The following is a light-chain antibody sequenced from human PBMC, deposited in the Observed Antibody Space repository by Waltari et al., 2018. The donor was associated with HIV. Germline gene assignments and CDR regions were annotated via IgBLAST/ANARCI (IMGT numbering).Light chain of an antibody. Sequence: QSVLTQPPSLSAAPGQKVSITCSGSSSNIGVNYVSWYQQFPSTAPKLLIYDNNERPEGIPARFSGSKSGTSAPLDITGLRTGDEADYYCVSWDSSLRGVLFGGGTKLTVL. CDR3: VSWDSSLRGVL. CDR2: DNN. J-gene: IGLJ2*01. CDR1: SSNIGVNY. V-gene: IGLV1-51*01.